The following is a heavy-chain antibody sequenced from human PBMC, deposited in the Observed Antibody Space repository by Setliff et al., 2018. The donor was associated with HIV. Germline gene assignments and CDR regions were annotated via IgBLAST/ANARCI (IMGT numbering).Heavy chain of an antibody. CDR1: GFSFSNYA. CDR2: ISGNGGNT. CDR3: AKDRYYDSSGSPFDY. J-gene: IGHJ4*02. V-gene: IGHV3-64D*09. Sequence: PGGSLRLSCSASGFSFSNYAMHWVRQAPGKGLEYVSAISGNGGNTYYTDSVKGRFTISRDNAKNTLYLQMSSLRSEDTAVYYCAKDRYYDSSGSPFDYWGQGTLVTVSS. D-gene: IGHD3-22*01.